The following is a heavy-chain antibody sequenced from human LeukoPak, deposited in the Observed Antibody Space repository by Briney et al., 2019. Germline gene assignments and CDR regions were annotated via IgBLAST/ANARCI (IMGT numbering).Heavy chain of an antibody. CDR2: ISYGGST. J-gene: IGHJ5*02. V-gene: IGHV4-38-2*01. D-gene: IGHD4-11*01. Sequence: RPSETLSLTCAVSGYSISSGYYWGWIRQPPGKGLEWIGSISYGGSTHYNPSLKSRVTTSVDTSKNQFSLKLRSVTATDTAVYHCATSPGADYSGGHWFDPWGQGTLVTVSS. CDR3: ATSPGADYSGGHWFDP. CDR1: GYSISSGYY.